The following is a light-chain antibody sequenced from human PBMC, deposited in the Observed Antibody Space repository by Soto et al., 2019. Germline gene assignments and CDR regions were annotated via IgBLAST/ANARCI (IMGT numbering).Light chain of an antibody. CDR1: QSLYSN. V-gene: IGKV3-15*01. CDR3: QQYSDWPTT. J-gene: IGKJ1*01. CDR2: GAS. Sequence: DIVMTQSPATLSVSPGERATLSCRASQSLYSNLAWYQQKPCQAPRLLIYGASTRATGIPARFSGSGSGTEYPLTNSRLQSQDFAIYYCQQYSDWPTTFGQGTKVQIK.